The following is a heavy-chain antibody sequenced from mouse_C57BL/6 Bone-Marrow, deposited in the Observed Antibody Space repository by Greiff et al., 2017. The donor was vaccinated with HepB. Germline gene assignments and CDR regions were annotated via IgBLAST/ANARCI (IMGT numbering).Heavy chain of an antibody. CDR3: ARHGYYSNYEAFFDY. CDR1: GFTFSSYG. CDR2: ISSGGSYT. J-gene: IGHJ2*01. D-gene: IGHD2-5*01. Sequence: EVMLVESGGDLVKPGGSLKLSCAASGFTFSSYGMSWVRQTPDKRLEWVATISSGGSYTYYPDSVKGRFTISRDNAKNTLYLQMSSLKSEDTAMYYCARHGYYSNYEAFFDYWGQGTTLTVSS. V-gene: IGHV5-6*02.